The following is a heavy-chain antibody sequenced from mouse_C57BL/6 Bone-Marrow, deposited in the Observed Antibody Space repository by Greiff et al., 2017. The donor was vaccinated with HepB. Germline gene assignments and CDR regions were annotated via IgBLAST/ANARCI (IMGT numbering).Heavy chain of an antibody. CDR3: ARRGITTVVAGDWYFDV. V-gene: IGHV3-8*01. J-gene: IGHJ1*03. D-gene: IGHD1-1*01. CDR2: ISYSGST. CDR1: GYSITSDY. Sequence: DVKLQESGPGLAKPSQTLSLTCSVTGYSITSDYWNWIRKFPGNKLEYMGYISYSGSTYYNPSLKSRISITRDTSKNQYYLQLNSVTTEDTATYYCARRGITTVVAGDWYFDVWGTGTTVTVSS.